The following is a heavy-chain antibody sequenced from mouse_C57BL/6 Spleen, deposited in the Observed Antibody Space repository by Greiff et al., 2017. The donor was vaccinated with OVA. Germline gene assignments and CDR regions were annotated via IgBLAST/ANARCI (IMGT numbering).Heavy chain of an antibody. CDR3: ARFDYPYFDY. CDR2: IRNKANGYTT. J-gene: IGHJ2*01. D-gene: IGHD2-4*01. V-gene: IGHV7-3*01. CDR1: GFTFTDYY. Sequence: EVMLVESGGGLVQPGGSLSLSCAASGFTFTDYYMSWVRQPPGKALEWLGFIRNKANGYTTEYSASVKGRFTIFRDNSQSILYLQMNALRAEDSATYYCARFDYPYFDYWGQGTTLTVSS.